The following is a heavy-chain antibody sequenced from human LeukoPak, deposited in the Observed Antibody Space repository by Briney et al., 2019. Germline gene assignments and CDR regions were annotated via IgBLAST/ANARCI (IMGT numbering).Heavy chain of an antibody. J-gene: IGHJ4*02. CDR3: ARDAGYGYDRFDF. D-gene: IGHD5-18*01. CDR2: IRYDGSNK. CDR1: GFTFSSYG. Sequence: GGSLRLSCAASGFTFSSYGMHWVRQAPGKGLEWVAFIRYDGSNKYYADSVKGRFTISRDNSKNTLYLQMNSLRAEDTAVYYCARDAGYGYDRFDFWGQGIQVTVSS. V-gene: IGHV3-30*02.